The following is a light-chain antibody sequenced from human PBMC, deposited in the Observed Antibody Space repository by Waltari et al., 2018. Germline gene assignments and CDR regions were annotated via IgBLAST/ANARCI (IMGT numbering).Light chain of an antibody. V-gene: IGKV3-20*01. CDR1: QSVGKY. Sequence: EVVLTQSPGTPSLSPGGRATLSCRASQSVGKYIGWYQQRPGKAPRLLIYAASTRATGIPDRFSGSGSGADFSLTISRLEPEDFAVYYCQNHERLPATFGQGTKVEI. J-gene: IGKJ1*01. CDR3: QNHERLPAT. CDR2: AAS.